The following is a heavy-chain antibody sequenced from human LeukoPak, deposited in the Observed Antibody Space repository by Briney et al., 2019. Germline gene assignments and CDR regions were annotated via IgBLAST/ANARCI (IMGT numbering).Heavy chain of an antibody. J-gene: IGHJ6*03. V-gene: IGHV4-4*07. CDR2: IYDSGST. D-gene: IGHD6-6*01. CDR1: GGSISSYY. CDR3: AREYSISSYSFSYYMDV. Sequence: SETLSLTCSVSGGSISSYYWSWIRQPARKGLEWIGRIYDSGSTNYNPSLKSRVTMSVDTSKNQFSLKLSSVTAADTAVYYCAREYSISSYSFSYYMDVWGKGTTVTVSS.